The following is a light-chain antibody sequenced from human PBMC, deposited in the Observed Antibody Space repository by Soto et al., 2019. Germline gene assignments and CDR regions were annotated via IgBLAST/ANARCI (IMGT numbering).Light chain of an antibody. Sequence: DIQMTQSPSSLSASVGARVTITCRASQGISSYLAWYQQKPVKVPKLLIFAASTLQSGVPSWFSGSGSGRDFTLTISSLQAEDVATYYCQKHNSAPFTFGGGTKVEIK. J-gene: IGKJ4*01. CDR1: QGISSY. CDR3: QKHNSAPFT. CDR2: AAS. V-gene: IGKV1-27*01.